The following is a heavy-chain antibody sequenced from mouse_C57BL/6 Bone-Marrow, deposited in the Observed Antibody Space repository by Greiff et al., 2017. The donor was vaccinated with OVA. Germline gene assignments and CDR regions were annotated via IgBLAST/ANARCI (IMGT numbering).Heavy chain of an antibody. CDR3: DVDYDGRDD. D-gene: IGHD2-4*01. Sequence: VQLQQPGAELVKPGASVKLSCKASGYTFTSYWMQWVKQRPGQGLEWIGEIDPSDSYTNYNQKFKGKATLTVDTSSSTAYMQLSSLTSEDSAVYYCDVDYDGRDDWGQGTTLTVSS. V-gene: IGHV1-50*01. J-gene: IGHJ2*01. CDR1: GYTFTSYW. CDR2: IDPSDSYT.